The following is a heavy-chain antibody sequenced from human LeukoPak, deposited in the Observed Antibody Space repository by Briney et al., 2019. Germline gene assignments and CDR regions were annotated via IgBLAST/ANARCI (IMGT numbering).Heavy chain of an antibody. Sequence: SETLSLTCTVSGGSISSGGYYWSWIRQHPGKGLEWIGYIYYSGSTYYNPSLKSRVTISVDTSKNQFSLKLSSVTAADTAVYYCARVSFDSYGCFDYWGQGTLVTVSS. CDR2: IYYSGST. CDR1: GGSISSGGYY. V-gene: IGHV4-31*03. D-gene: IGHD5-18*01. J-gene: IGHJ4*02. CDR3: ARVSFDSYGCFDY.